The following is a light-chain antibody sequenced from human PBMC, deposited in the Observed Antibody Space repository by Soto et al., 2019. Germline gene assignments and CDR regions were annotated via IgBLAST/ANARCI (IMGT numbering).Light chain of an antibody. CDR1: HSISSSY. V-gene: IGKV3-20*01. Sequence: EIVFTQSPGTLSLSPGERASLSCRASHSISSSYLAWYQQKLGQAPRLLIYGASSRATGIPDRFSGSGSGTDFTLTISRLEPEDFAVYYCQQYGSSPPITFGGGTKVDIK. J-gene: IGKJ4*01. CDR2: GAS. CDR3: QQYGSSPPIT.